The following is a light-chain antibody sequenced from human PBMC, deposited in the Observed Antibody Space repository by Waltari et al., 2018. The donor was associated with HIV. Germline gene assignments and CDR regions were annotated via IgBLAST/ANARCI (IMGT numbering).Light chain of an antibody. V-gene: IGLV1-47*01. Sequence: QSVMTQPPSASGTPGQRVTISCSGSSSNIGRNFVYWYQQLPGTAPKLLIYRNNQRPSGGPDLVSGSKSGTSASLAIGGLRSEDEADYYCAAWDDSLSAWVFGGGTKLTVL. CDR2: RNN. CDR1: SSNIGRNF. CDR3: AAWDDSLSAWV. J-gene: IGLJ3*02.